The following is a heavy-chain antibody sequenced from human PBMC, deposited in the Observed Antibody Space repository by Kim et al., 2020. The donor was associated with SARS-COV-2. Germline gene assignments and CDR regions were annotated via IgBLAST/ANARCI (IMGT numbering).Heavy chain of an antibody. J-gene: IGHJ4*02. CDR3: ARVKYETSAWSLQEGYPDY. Sequence: SETLSLTCIVSGGSISGYYWSWIRQPPGKGLEWIGYIYYSGTTNYNPSLKSRVTISVDTSKNQFSLKLSSVTAADTAVYYCARVKYETSAWSLQEGYPDYWGQGTLVTVSS. V-gene: IGHV4-59*01. D-gene: IGHD3-22*01. CDR1: GGSISGYY. CDR2: IYYSGTT.